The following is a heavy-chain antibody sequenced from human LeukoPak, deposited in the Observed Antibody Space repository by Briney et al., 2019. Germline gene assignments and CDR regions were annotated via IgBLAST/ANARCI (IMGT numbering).Heavy chain of an antibody. CDR1: GFTFTSYW. Sequence: GGSLRLSCAASGFTFTSYWMHWVRQAPGKGLVWVSRINSDGSSTTYADSVKGRFTVSRDNAKNSLYLQMKSLRDEDTAVYYCARECLMVGVYDAFDIWGQGTMVTVSS. CDR3: ARECLMVGVYDAFDI. D-gene: IGHD1-26*01. CDR2: INSDGSST. V-gene: IGHV3-74*01. J-gene: IGHJ3*02.